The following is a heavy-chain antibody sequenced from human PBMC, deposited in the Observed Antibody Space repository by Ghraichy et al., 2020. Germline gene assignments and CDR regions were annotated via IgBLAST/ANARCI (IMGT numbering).Heavy chain of an antibody. V-gene: IGHV4-39*01. CDR1: GGSISSSSYY. Sequence: TLSLTCTVSGGSISSSSYYWGWIRQPPGKGLEWIGSIYYSGSTYYNPSLKSRVTISVDTSKNQFSLKLSSVTAADTAVYYCARFYDFWSGSPDDAFDIWGQGTMVTVSS. CDR3: ARFYDFWSGSPDDAFDI. J-gene: IGHJ3*02. D-gene: IGHD3-3*01. CDR2: IYYSGST.